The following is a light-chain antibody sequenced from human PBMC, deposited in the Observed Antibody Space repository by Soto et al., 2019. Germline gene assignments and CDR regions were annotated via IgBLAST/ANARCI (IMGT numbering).Light chain of an antibody. Sequence: LTQPHSVSESPGKTVTISCTRSSGSIASNYVQWYQQRPGSSPTTVIYEDNQRTSGVPDRFSGSIDSSSNSASLTISGLKTEDEADYYCQSYDSSNQVFGGGTKLTVL. V-gene: IGLV6-57*01. CDR2: EDN. CDR1: SGSIASNY. J-gene: IGLJ2*01. CDR3: QSYDSSNQV.